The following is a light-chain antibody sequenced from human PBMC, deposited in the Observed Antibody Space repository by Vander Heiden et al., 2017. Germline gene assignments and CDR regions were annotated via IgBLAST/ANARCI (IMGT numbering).Light chain of an antibody. J-gene: IGKJ1*01. CDR1: QSITSY. CDR2: AAS. CDR3: QQSYSMSSR. V-gene: IGKV1-39*01. Sequence: DIQMTQSPSSLSASVGDRVTITCRASQSITSYLNWYQQKPGKAPKLLIYAASSLHSGVPSRFSGSGSGTDFTLTISSLQREDFATYYCQQSYSMSSRFAQGT.